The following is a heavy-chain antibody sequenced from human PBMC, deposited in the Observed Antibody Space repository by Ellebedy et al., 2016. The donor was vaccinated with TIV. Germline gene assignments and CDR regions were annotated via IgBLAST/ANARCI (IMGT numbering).Heavy chain of an antibody. Sequence: GESLKISCAAWGFSFSNFWMSWVRQAPGKGLERVAHIKTDGSETYYVDSVKGRFTISRENAKTALFLQMDGLRVDDSAVYYCVGFGVFNLWGQGAPVTVSS. CDR3: VGFGVFNL. J-gene: IGHJ5*02. V-gene: IGHV3-7*01. CDR1: GFSFSNFW. CDR2: IKTDGSET. D-gene: IGHD3-3*01.